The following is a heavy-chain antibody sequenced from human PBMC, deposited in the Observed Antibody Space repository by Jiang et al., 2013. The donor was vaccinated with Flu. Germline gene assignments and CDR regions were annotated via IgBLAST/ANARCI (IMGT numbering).Heavy chain of an antibody. V-gene: IGHV4-59*08. J-gene: IGHJ4*02. Sequence: LLKPSETLSLTCTVSGGSISSYYWSWIRQPPGKGLEWIGYIYYSGSTNYNPSLKSRVTISVDTSKNQFSLKLSSVTAADTAVYYCARHPMVRGVTSDYWGQGTLVTVSS. D-gene: IGHD3-10*01. CDR3: ARHPMVRGVTSDY. CDR2: IYYSGST. CDR1: GGSISSYY.